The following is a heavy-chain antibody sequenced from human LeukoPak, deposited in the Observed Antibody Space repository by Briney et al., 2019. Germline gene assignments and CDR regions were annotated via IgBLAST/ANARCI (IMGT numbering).Heavy chain of an antibody. D-gene: IGHD1-26*01. CDR1: GYTFTGYY. CDR2: INPNRGGT. V-gene: IGHV1-2*06. CDR3: ARVSVGATTRDY. J-gene: IGHJ4*02. Sequence: ASVKVSCKASGYTFTGYYMHWVRQAPGQGLEWMGRINPNRGGTNYAQKFQGRVTMTRDTSISTAYMELSRLRSDDTAVYYCARVSVGATTRDYWGQGTLVTVSS.